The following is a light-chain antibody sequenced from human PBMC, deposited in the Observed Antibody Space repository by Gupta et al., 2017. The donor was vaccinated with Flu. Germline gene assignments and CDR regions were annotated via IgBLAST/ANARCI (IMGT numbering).Light chain of an antibody. V-gene: IGKV3-20*01. Sequence: GTLSLSPGERAILSCRASQSLSSTYLAWYQQKPGQSPRLLIYGATIRATGIPDRFAGSGSATDYTLTVTRLEPEDFAVYYCQQYATSPRTFGQGTRVDFK. J-gene: IGKJ1*01. CDR1: QSLSSTY. CDR3: QQYATSPRT. CDR2: GAT.